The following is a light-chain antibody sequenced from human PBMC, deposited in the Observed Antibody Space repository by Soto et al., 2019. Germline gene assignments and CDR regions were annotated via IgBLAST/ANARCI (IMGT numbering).Light chain of an antibody. CDR2: LAS. CDR3: MQALQAWT. V-gene: IGKV2-28*01. CDR1: QSLLHSNGFHY. Sequence: IVMTLSPLSLPVTPGKPASISCRSSQSLLHSNGFHYLDWYVQKAGQSPQLLISLASARASGVPDRFSGSESGTDFTLNISRVQAEDVGVYYCMQALQAWTFGQGTKVDIK. J-gene: IGKJ1*01.